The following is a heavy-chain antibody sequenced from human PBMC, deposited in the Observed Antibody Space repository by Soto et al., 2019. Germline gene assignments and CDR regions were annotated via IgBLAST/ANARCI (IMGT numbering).Heavy chain of an antibody. CDR2: ISYDGSNK. CDR3: AKVRGGTDDAFDI. CDR1: GFTFSSYG. Sequence: GGSLRLSCAASGFTFSSYGMHWVRQAPGKGLEWVAVISYDGSNKYYADSVKGRFTISRDNSKNTLYLQMNSLRAEDTAVYYCAKVRGGTDDAFDIWGQGTMVTVSS. D-gene: IGHD1-1*01. J-gene: IGHJ3*02. V-gene: IGHV3-30*18.